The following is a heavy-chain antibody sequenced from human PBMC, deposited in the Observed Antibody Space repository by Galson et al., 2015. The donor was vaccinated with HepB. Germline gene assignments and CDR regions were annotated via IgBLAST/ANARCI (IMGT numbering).Heavy chain of an antibody. D-gene: IGHD2-15*01. CDR1: GFTFSSSG. CDR3: ARDRDGYSQLDY. Sequence: SLRLSCAASGFTFSSSGMHWVRQAPGKGLEWVAVVWYDGSNKDYADSVKGRFTISRDNSKKTVYLQMNSLRAEDTAVYYCARDRDGYSQLDYWGQGTLVTVSS. V-gene: IGHV3-33*01. CDR2: VWYDGSNK. J-gene: IGHJ4*02.